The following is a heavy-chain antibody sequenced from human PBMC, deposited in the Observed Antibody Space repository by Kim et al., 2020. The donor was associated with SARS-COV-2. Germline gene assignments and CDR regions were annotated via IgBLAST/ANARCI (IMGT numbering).Heavy chain of an antibody. J-gene: IGHJ4*01. V-gene: IGHV3-23*01. Sequence: GGSLRLSCAASEFAFSIHAMSWVRQAPGNGLEWVSFISNSGDTTHYADSVRRRFTIARDNSKNMVYLQMNSLRAENTAAYYCAKPSDY. CDR2: ISNSGDTT. CDR3: AKPSDY. CDR1: EFAFSIHA.